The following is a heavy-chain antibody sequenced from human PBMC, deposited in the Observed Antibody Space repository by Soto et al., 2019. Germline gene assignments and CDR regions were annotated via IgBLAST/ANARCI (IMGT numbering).Heavy chain of an antibody. CDR2: IYHSGST. J-gene: IGHJ5*02. CDR1: GGSISSGGYS. D-gene: IGHD2-8*01. CDR3: ARRWMYAPPFDP. V-gene: IGHV4-30-2*01. Sequence: PSETLSLTCAVSGGSISSGGYSWSWIRQPPGKGLEWIGYIYHSGSTYYNPSLKSRVTISVDRSKNQFSLKLSSVTAADTAVYYCARRWMYAPPFDPWGQGTLVTVSS.